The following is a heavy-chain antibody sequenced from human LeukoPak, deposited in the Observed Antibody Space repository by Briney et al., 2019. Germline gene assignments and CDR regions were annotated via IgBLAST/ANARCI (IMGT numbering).Heavy chain of an antibody. CDR1: GGSFSGYY. CDR3: ARVESGFDP. CDR2: INHSGST. V-gene: IGHV4-34*01. J-gene: IGHJ5*02. Sequence: QPSETLSLTCAVYGGSFSGYYWSWIRQPPGKGLEWIGEINHSGSTNYNPSLKSQVTISVDTSKNQFSLKLSSVTAADTAVYYCARVESGFDPWGQGTLVTVSS.